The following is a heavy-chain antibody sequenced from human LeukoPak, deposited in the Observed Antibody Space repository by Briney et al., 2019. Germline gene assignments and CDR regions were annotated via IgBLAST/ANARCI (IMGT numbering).Heavy chain of an antibody. CDR2: IYSSGST. D-gene: IGHD3-9*01. CDR1: GGSISSYY. J-gene: IGHJ4*02. CDR3: ARSLRYFTYYFDY. Sequence: PSETLSLTCSVSGGSISSYYWSWVRQPAGKGLEWIGRIYSSGSTNYNPSLKSRVTISVDTSKNQFSLKLSSVTAADTAVYYCARSLRYFTYYFDYWGQGTLVTVSS. V-gene: IGHV4-4*07.